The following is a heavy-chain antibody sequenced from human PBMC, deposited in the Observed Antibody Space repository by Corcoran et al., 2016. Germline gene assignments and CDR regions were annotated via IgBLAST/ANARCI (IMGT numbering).Heavy chain of an antibody. CDR1: GFTFSSYG. D-gene: IGHD6-13*01. J-gene: IGHJ4*02. V-gene: IGHV3-33*01. CDR2: IWYDGSNK. CDR3: ARDNEFGAAACLSGFDY. Sequence: QVQLVESGGGVVQPGRSLRLSCAASGFTFSSYGMHWVRQAPGKGLEWVAVIWYDGSNKYYADSVKGRFTISRDNSKNTLYLQMNSLRAEDTVVYYCARDNEFGAAACLSGFDYWGQGTLVTFSS.